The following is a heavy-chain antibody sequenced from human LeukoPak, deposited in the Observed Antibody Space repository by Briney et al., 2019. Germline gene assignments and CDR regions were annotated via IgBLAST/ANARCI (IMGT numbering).Heavy chain of an antibody. CDR1: GYTFTGYY. Sequence: ASVKVSCKASGYTFTGYYMHWVRQAPGQGLEWMGWINPNSGGTNYAQKFQGRVTMTRDTSITTAYMELSRLRSDDTAVYYCARGGPYYDFWSGYSDHWGQGTLVTVSS. CDR2: INPNSGGT. CDR3: ARGGPYYDFWSGYSDH. D-gene: IGHD3-3*01. J-gene: IGHJ4*02. V-gene: IGHV1-2*02.